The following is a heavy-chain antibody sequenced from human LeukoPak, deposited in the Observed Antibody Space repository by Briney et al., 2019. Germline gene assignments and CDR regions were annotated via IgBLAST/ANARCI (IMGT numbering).Heavy chain of an antibody. V-gene: IGHV4-39*07. CDR1: GGSISSSSYY. CDR3: ARWYYYDSSGYYYVGHRGEGFDY. J-gene: IGHJ4*02. CDR2: IYYSGST. D-gene: IGHD3-22*01. Sequence: SETLSLTCTVSGGSISSSSYYWGWIRQPPGKGLEWIGSIYYSGSTYYNPSLKSRVTISVDTSKNQFSLKLSSVTAADTAVYYCARWYYYDSSGYYYVGHRGEGFDYWGQGTLVTVSS.